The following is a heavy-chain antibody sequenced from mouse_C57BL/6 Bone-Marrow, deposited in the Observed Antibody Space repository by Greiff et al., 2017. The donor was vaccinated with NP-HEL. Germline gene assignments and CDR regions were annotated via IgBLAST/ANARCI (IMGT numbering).Heavy chain of an antibody. J-gene: IGHJ3*01. CDR3: ARLGDYYGSSYGFAY. Sequence: VQLQQSGAELVKPGASVKLSCKASGYTFTSYWMQWVKQRPGQGLEWIGEIDPSDSYTNYNQKFKGKATLTVDTSSSTASMQLSSLTSEDSAFYYCARLGDYYGSSYGFAYWGQGTLVTVSA. CDR1: GYTFTSYW. V-gene: IGHV1-50*01. CDR2: IDPSDSYT. D-gene: IGHD1-1*01.